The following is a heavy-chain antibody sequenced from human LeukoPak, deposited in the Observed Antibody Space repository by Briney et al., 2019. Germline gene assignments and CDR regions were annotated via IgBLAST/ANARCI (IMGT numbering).Heavy chain of an antibody. Sequence: GGSLRPSCAASGFTFSNYSMSWVRQAPGKGLEWVSSISSGSRYIYNADSVKGRFTISRDNAKNSLYLQMNSLRAEDTAVYYCATLLLGGSGSYLHLDYWGQGTLVTVSS. CDR1: GFTFSNYS. CDR3: ATLLLGGSGSYLHLDY. CDR2: ISSGSRYI. D-gene: IGHD3-10*01. J-gene: IGHJ4*02. V-gene: IGHV3-21*01.